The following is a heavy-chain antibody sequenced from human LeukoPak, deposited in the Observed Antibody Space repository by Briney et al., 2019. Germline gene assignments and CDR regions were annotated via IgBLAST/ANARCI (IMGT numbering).Heavy chain of an antibody. V-gene: IGHV3-30*04. CDR1: GFTFSSYA. D-gene: IGHD2-2*01. CDR3: ARDPGYCSSTSCYAEPYYYYGMDV. Sequence: PGGSLRLSCAASGFTFSSYAMHWVRQAPGKGLEWVAVISYDGSNRYYADSVKGRFTISRDNSKNTLYLQMNSLRAEDTAVYYCARDPGYCSSTSCYAEPYYYYGMDVWGQGTTVTVSS. J-gene: IGHJ6*02. CDR2: ISYDGSNR.